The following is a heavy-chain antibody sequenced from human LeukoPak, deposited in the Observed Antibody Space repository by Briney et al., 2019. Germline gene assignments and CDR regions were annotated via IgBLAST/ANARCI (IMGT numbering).Heavy chain of an antibody. D-gene: IGHD5-24*01. Sequence: SETLSLTCTVSGGSISSYYLSWIRQPPGKGLEWIGSIYYSGSTYYKPSLRSRVTISVGTSKSQFSLKLSSVTAADTAVYYCARHQGGDGYNYYYYYMDVWGKGTTVTVSS. CDR2: IYYSGST. V-gene: IGHV4-59*05. CDR3: ARHQGGDGYNYYYYYMDV. CDR1: GGSISSYY. J-gene: IGHJ6*03.